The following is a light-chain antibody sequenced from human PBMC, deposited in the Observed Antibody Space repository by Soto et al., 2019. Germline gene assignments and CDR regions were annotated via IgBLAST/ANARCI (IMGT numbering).Light chain of an antibody. J-gene: IGKJ1*01. Sequence: EIVLTQSPGTLSLSPGERATLSCRASQSVSSSYLAWYQQKPGQAPRLLIYGASSRATGIPDRFSGSGSGTDFTLTISRLEPEYFAVYYCQQYGSSPDVAFGQGTKVEIK. CDR3: QQYGSSPDVA. V-gene: IGKV3-20*01. CDR1: QSVSSSY. CDR2: GAS.